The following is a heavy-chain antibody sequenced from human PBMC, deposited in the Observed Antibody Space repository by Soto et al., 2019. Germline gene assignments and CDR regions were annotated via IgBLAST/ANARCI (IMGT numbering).Heavy chain of an antibody. J-gene: IGHJ4*02. CDR3: ARDGTYNWV. CDR2: IYSGGAT. CDR1: GFTVSNNY. D-gene: IGHD1-1*01. Sequence: EVQLVESGGGLVQPGGSLRLSCAASGFTVSNNYMRWVRQAPGKGLEWVSLIYSGGATYYADSVKGRFTISRDNSKNTLYFQMNSLRAEDTAVYYCARDGTYNWVGGQEILVTVSS. V-gene: IGHV3-66*01.